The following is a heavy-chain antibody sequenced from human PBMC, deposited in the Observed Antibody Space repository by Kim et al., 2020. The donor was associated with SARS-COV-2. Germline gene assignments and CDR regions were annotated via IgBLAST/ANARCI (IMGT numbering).Heavy chain of an antibody. J-gene: IGHJ5*02. CDR1: GFTFSSYA. Sequence: GGSLRLSCAASGFTFSSYAMHWVRQAPGKGLEWVAVIWYDGSNKYYADSVKGRFTISRDNSKNTLYLQMNSLRAEDTAVYYCAKDRGIAAAANWFDPWGQGTLVTVSS. V-gene: IGHV3-33*06. CDR3: AKDRGIAAAANWFDP. D-gene: IGHD6-13*01. CDR2: IWYDGSNK.